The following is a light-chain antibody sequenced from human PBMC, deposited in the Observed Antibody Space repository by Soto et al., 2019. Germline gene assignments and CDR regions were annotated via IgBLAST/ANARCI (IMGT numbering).Light chain of an antibody. CDR2: DAS. Sequence: EIVLTQSPGTLSLSPGERATLSCRASQSVSSSYLAWYQQKPGQAPSLLIYDASSRATGIPDRFSGSGSGTDFTLTISRLEPEYFAMYYCQQYGSSQSFGQGTKAEIK. CDR3: QQYGSSQS. V-gene: IGKV3-20*01. CDR1: QSVSSSY. J-gene: IGKJ1*01.